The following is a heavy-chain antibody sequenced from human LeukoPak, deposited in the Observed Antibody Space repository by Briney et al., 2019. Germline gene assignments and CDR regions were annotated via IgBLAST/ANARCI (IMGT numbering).Heavy chain of an antibody. D-gene: IGHD3-10*01. V-gene: IGHV3-23*01. J-gene: IGHJ6*03. CDR3: ARQTYGSGSLYYYYYYMDV. CDR2: ISCSGGST. Sequence: GGSLRLSCTASGFTFRDYGMSWVRQAPGKGLEWVSAISCSGGSTYYADSVKGRFTISRDNSKNTLYLQMNSLRAEDTAVYYYARQTYGSGSLYYYYYYMDVWGKGTTVTVSS. CDR1: GFTFRDYG.